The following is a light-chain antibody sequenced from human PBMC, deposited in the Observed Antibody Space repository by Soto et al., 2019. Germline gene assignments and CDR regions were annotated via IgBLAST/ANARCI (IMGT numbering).Light chain of an antibody. J-gene: IGKJ4*01. V-gene: IGKV1-5*03. CDR2: QAS. CDR1: EAIDNW. CDR3: QEYNSY. Sequence: DIQMTQSPSTLSASVGDRVTITCLTSEAIDNWLAWYQQKPGKAPKLLIYQASSLEGGVPSRFSGSGYGTEFTLTISSLQPDDSATYYCQEYNSYFGGGTRVEIK.